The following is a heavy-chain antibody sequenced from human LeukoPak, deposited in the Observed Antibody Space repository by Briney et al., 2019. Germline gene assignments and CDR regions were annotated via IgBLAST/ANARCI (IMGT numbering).Heavy chain of an antibody. CDR2: IKKDGSEK. CDR3: ARGQMDLDY. J-gene: IGHJ4*02. D-gene: IGHD2-8*01. V-gene: IGHV3-7*04. CDR1: GFSFSDYW. Sequence: PGGSLRLSCAASGFSFSDYWMSWVRQAPGKGLEWVANIKKDGSEKHYVDSVKGRFTISRDNAKNSLYLQMNSLRAEDTAVYYCARGQMDLDYWGQGTLVTVSS.